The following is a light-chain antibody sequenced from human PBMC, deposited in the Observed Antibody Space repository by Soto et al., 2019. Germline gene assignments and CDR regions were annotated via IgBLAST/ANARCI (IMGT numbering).Light chain of an antibody. CDR3: CSYASSRTFWV. CDR2: EGS. Sequence: QSALTQPASVSGSPGQSITISCTGTSSDVGSYNLVSWYQQHPGKAPKLMIYEGSKRPSGVSNRFSGSKSGNTASLTISGLQAEDEADYYCCSYASSRTFWVFGGGTKLTVL. J-gene: IGLJ3*02. CDR1: SSDVGSYNL. V-gene: IGLV2-23*03.